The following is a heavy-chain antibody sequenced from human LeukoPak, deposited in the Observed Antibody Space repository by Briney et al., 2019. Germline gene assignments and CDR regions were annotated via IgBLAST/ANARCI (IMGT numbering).Heavy chain of an antibody. CDR1: GFTFSSNY. CDR2: IYSGGST. V-gene: IGHV3-53*04. Sequence: GGSLRLSCAASGFTFSSNYMSWVRQAPGKGLEWVSVIYSGGSTYYADSVKGRFTISIHNSKHTLYLQMNSLRAEETAVYYCARDRYEILTGYTPAHYYYYGMDVWGQGTTVTVSS. CDR3: ARDRYEILTGYTPAHYYYYGMDV. J-gene: IGHJ6*02. D-gene: IGHD3-9*01.